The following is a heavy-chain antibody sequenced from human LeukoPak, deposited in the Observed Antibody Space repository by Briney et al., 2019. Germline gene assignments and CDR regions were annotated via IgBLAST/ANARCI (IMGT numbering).Heavy chain of an antibody. CDR1: GGSISSHSYY. V-gene: IGHV4-39*01. D-gene: IGHD5-24*01. Sequence: SETLSLTCTGSGGSISSHSYYWCWIRQPPGKRLEWIGSVYYDGTSYSNPSLKTRVGVFVDTSRDQFSLDLDFVTAADTALYSCVSHTSTNTGYFASCGQGTLVSVYS. J-gene: IGHJ4*02. CDR2: VYYDGTS. CDR3: VSHTSTNTGYFAS.